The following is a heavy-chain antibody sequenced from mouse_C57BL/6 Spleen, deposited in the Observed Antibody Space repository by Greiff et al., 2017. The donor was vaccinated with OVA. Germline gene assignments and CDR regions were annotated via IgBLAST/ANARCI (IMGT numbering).Heavy chain of an antibody. J-gene: IGHJ4*01. D-gene: IGHD2-4*01. CDR2: IHPNSGST. Sequence: VQLQQSGAELVKPGASVKLSCKASGYTFTSYWMHWVKQRPGQGLEWIGMIHPNSGSTNYNEKFKSKATLTVDKSSSTAYMQLSSLTSEDSAVYYCARGEGYDYDEGTAMDYWGQGTSVTVSS. CDR3: ARGEGYDYDEGTAMDY. CDR1: GYTFTSYW. V-gene: IGHV1-64*01.